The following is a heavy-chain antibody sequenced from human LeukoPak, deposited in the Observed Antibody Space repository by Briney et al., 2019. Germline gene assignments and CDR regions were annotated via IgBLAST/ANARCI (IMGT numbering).Heavy chain of an antibody. CDR2: IIPILDIS. V-gene: IGHV1-69*02. D-gene: IGHD3-22*01. Sequence: SVKVSCKSSGGTFSSDTITWVRQAPGQGLEWMGRIIPILDISNYAQKFQGRVTIIADKSTLTAYMELSSLRSEDTAMYYCARAAYYYGSSGYPTDAFDIWGQGTMVTVSS. J-gene: IGHJ3*02. CDR3: ARAAYYYGSSGYPTDAFDI. CDR1: GGTFSSDT.